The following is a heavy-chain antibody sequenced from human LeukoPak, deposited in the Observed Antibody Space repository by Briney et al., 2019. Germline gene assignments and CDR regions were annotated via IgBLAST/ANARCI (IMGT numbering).Heavy chain of an antibody. CDR1: GFTFSSYS. V-gene: IGHV3-21*01. CDR3: ARDQAPSGWYYFDY. CDR2: ISSSSSYI. Sequence: PGGSLRPSCAASGFTFSSYSMNWVRQAPGKGLEWVSSISSSSSYIYYADSVKGRFTISRDNAKNSLYLQMNSLRAEDTAVYYCARDQAPSGWYYFDYWGQGTLVTVSS. J-gene: IGHJ4*02. D-gene: IGHD6-19*01.